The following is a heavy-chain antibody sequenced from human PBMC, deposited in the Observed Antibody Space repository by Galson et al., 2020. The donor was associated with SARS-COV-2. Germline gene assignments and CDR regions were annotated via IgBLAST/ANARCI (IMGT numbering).Heavy chain of an antibody. D-gene: IGHD6-19*01. J-gene: IGHJ6*02. Sequence: GESLKISCAASGFTYSSYAMQWVRQAPGKGLEWVAVISDDGSKKFYADSVKGRFTISRDNSKNTLYLQMDSLRAEDAAVFYCARARFSNSGWGRDYYHDYYYGLDVWGQGTTVTVSS. CDR1: GFTYSSYA. CDR2: ISDDGSKK. V-gene: IGHV3-30*04. CDR3: ARARFSNSGWGRDYYHDYYYGLDV.